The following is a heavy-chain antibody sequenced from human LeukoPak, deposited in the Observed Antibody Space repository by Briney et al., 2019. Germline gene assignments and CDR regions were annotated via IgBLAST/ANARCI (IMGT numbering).Heavy chain of an antibody. D-gene: IGHD6-13*01. J-gene: IGHJ4*01. CDR1: GFTFSSYA. CDR2: ICGSGDTT. CDR3: AKDRIAAAGTVDY. V-gene: IGHV3-23*01. Sequence: QPGGSLRLSCAATGFTFSSYAMTWVRQAPGKGLEWVSGICGSGDTTYYADSVKGRFTISRDNSKNTLYLQMNSLRAEDTAIYYCAKDRIAAAGTVDYWGQGTLVTVSS.